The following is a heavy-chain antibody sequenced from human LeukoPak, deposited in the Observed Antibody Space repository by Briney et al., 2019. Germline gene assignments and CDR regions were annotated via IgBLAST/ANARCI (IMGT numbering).Heavy chain of an antibody. Sequence: SETLSLTCTVSGGSFSSYYWSWIRQPPGKGLEWIGYIYYSGSTNYNPALQSRVTISVDTSKTQFPLKLSSVTAADTAVYYCEREGPYSSGWYGVFDPWGQGTLVTVSS. V-gene: IGHV4-59*01. J-gene: IGHJ5*02. CDR1: GGSFSSYY. CDR2: IYYSGST. D-gene: IGHD6-19*01. CDR3: EREGPYSSGWYGVFDP.